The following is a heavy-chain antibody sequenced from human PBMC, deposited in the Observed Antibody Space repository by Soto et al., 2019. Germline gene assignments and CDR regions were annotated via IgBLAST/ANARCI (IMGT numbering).Heavy chain of an antibody. Sequence: SETLSLTCPVSGGSISSGYYYLSWIRQPPGKGLEWIGYIYYSGSTYYNPSLKSRVTISVDTSKNQFSLKLSSVTAADTAVYYCARDGDYYDSSGYYWRYFDYWGQGTLVTVSS. CDR1: GGSISSGYYY. D-gene: IGHD3-22*01. CDR2: IYYSGST. V-gene: IGHV4-30-4*01. J-gene: IGHJ4*02. CDR3: ARDGDYYDSSGYYWRYFDY.